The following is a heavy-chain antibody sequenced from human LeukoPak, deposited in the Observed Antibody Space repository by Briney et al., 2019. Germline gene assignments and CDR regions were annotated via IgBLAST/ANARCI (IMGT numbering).Heavy chain of an antibody. D-gene: IGHD5-12*01. CDR1: GFTFSDHY. J-gene: IGHJ4*02. Sequence: PGGSLRLSCVASGFTFSDHYLDWVRQAPGKGLEWVAVISYDGSNKYYADSVKGRFTISRDNSKNTLYLQMNSLRAEDTAVYYCASMVATPGYYFDYWGQGTLVTVSS. V-gene: IGHV3-30*03. CDR2: ISYDGSNK. CDR3: ASMVATPGYYFDY.